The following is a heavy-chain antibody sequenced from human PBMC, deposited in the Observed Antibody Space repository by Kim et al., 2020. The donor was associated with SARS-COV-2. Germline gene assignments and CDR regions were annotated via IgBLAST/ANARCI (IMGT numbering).Heavy chain of an antibody. CDR2: FDPEDGET. V-gene: IGHV1-24*01. CDR1: GYTLTELS. D-gene: IGHD4-17*01. Sequence: ASVKVSCKVSGYTLTELSMHWVRQAPGKGLEWMGGFDPEDGETIYAQKFQGRVTMTEDTSTDTAYMELSSLRSEDTAVYYCATEWTTVTTLGEGGPGYNWFDPWGQGTLVTVSS. CDR3: ATEWTTVTTLGEGGPGYNWFDP. J-gene: IGHJ5*02.